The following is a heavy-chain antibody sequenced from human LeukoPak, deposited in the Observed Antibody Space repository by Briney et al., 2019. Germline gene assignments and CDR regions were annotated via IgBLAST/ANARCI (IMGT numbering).Heavy chain of an antibody. J-gene: IGHJ3*02. CDR1: GYSISSGYY. D-gene: IGHD1-14*01. V-gene: IGHV4-38-2*02. CDR3: ARDIHVPRIREPYFDI. CDR2: IYHSGRT. Sequence: KPSETLSLTCTVSGYSISSGYYWGWIRQPPGKGLEWIGIIYHSGRTDYNPSLKGRVTISVDTSKNQFSLKLSSVTAADTAVYYCARDIHVPRIREPYFDIWGEGTLVTVSS.